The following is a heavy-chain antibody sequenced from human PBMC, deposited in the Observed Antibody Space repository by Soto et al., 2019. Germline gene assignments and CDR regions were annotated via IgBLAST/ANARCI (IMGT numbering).Heavy chain of an antibody. CDR3: ARLGLNYDDSGYQEGIYYGLDV. CDR2: IYYSGSS. Sequence: SETLSLTXTVSGDSISSGAYYWNWIRQHPGQGLEWIGYIYYSGSSYYNPSLKSRITISVDTSNNQFSLMLTSVTAADTAVYYCARLGLNYDDSGYQEGIYYGLDVWGQGTPVTVSS. CDR1: GDSISSGAYY. D-gene: IGHD3-22*01. V-gene: IGHV4-31*02. J-gene: IGHJ6*02.